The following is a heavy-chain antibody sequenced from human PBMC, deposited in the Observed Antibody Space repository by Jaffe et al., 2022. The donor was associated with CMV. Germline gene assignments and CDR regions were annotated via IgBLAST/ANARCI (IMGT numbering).Heavy chain of an antibody. J-gene: IGHJ4*02. V-gene: IGHV3-23*01. CDR3: FWSSPGLYYFDY. Sequence: EVQLLESGGGLVQPGGSLRLSCAASGFTFSSYAMSWVRQAPGKGLEWVSAISGSGGSTYYADSVKGRFTISRDNSKNTLYLQMNSLRAEDTAVYYCFWSSPGLYYFDYWGQGTLVTVSS. CDR1: GFTFSSYA. CDR2: ISGSGGST. D-gene: IGHD6-19*01.